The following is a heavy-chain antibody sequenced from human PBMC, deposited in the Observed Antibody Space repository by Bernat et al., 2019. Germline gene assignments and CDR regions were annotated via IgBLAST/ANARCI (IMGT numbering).Heavy chain of an antibody. D-gene: IGHD4-17*01. V-gene: IGHV4-59*01. CDR2: IYYSGST. CDR3: ARWGVTTRPWGNWFDP. J-gene: IGHJ5*02. CDR1: GGSISSYY. Sequence: QVQLQESGPGLVKPSETLSLTCTVSGGSISSYYWSWIRQPPGKGLEWIGYIYYSGSTNYNPSLKSRVTISVDTSKNQFSLKLSSVTAADTAVYYCARWGVTTRPWGNWFDPWGQGTLVTVSS.